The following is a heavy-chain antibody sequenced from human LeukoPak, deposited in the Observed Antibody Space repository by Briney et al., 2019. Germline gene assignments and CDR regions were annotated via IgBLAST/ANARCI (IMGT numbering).Heavy chain of an antibody. V-gene: IGHV4-30-2*01. CDR2: IYHSGST. J-gene: IGHJ3*02. CDR3: AREYSSFLGRAFDI. Sequence: SQTLSLTCAVSGGSISSGGYSWSWIRQPPGKGLEWIGYIYHSGSTYYNPSLKSRVTISVDRSKNQFSLKLSSVTAADTAVYYCAREYSSFLGRAFDIWGQGTMVTVSS. CDR1: GGSISSGGYS. D-gene: IGHD6-6*01.